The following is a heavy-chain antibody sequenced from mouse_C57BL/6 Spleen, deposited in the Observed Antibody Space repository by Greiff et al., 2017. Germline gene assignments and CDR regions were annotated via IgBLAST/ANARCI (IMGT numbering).Heavy chain of an antibody. Sequence: EVQLVESGGGLVQPKGSLKLSCAASGFSFNTYAMNWVRQAPGKGLEWVARIRSKSNNYATYYADSVKDRFTISRDDSESMLYLQMNNLKTEDTAMYYCVREHDYDGEDYAMDYWGQGTSVTVSS. CDR3: VREHDYDGEDYAMDY. CDR2: IRSKSNNYAT. D-gene: IGHD2-4*01. V-gene: IGHV10-1*01. CDR1: GFSFNTYA. J-gene: IGHJ4*01.